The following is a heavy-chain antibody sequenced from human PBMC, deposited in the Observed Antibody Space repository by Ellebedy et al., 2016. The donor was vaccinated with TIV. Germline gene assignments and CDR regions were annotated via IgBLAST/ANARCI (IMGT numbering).Heavy chain of an antibody. J-gene: IGHJ4*02. CDR1: GGSISSTTYY. CDR2: VSYSGSG. Sequence: SETLSLTCAVSGGSISSTTYYWGWIRQPPGKGLEWIGSVSYSGSGYHNPSLKSRVTISVDTSRNQFSLKLSSVTAADTAVYYCARAVTIWGQGTLVTVSS. CDR3: ARAVTI. V-gene: IGHV4-39*01. D-gene: IGHD5-18*01.